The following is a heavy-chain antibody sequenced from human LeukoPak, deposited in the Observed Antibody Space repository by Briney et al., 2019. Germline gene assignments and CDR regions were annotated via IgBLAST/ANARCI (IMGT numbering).Heavy chain of an antibody. Sequence: SETLSLTCTVSGGSISSSSYYWGWIRQPPVKGLEWIGSIYYSGNTYYAPSLKSRVTISLDTSKNQFSLKLSSVTAADTAVYYCARESYYDSSGYSHDAFDVWGHGTMVTVSS. J-gene: IGHJ3*01. CDR3: ARESYYDSSGYSHDAFDV. CDR2: IYYSGNT. CDR1: GGSISSSSYY. D-gene: IGHD3-22*01. V-gene: IGHV4-39*07.